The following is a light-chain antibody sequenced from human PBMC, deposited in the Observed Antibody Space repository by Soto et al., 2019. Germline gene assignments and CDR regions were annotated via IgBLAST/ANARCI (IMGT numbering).Light chain of an antibody. CDR3: QQSYSTPYT. CDR2: AAS. CDR1: PSISSY. J-gene: IGKJ2*01. V-gene: IGKV1-39*01. Sequence: DIHMTQSPSSLSASVGDRVTITCRASPSISSYLNWYQQKPGKAPKLLIYAASSLQSGVPSRFSGSGSGTDVPLTISSLQAEEWATYYCQQSYSTPYTFGQGTKLEI.